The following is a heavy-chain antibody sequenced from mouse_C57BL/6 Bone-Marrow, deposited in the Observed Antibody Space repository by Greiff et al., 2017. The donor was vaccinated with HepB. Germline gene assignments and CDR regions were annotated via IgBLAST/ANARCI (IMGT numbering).Heavy chain of an antibody. CDR2: ISYDGSN. CDR1: GYSITSGYY. V-gene: IGHV3-6*01. J-gene: IGHJ3*01. CDR3: AREGAITTAN. D-gene: IGHD1-1*01. Sequence: EVKLQESGPGLVKPSQSLSLTCSVTGYSITSGYYWNWIRQFPGNKLEWMGYISYDGSNNYNPSLKNRISITRDTSKNQFFLKLNSVTTEDTATYYCAREGAITTANWGQGTLVTVSA.